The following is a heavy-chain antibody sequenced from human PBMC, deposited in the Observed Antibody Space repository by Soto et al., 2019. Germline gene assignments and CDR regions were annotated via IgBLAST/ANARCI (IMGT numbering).Heavy chain of an antibody. CDR3: ARGPSYFTMVRGVMGGMDV. CDR1: GFTFSDYY. CDR2: ISSSGSTI. D-gene: IGHD3-10*01. Sequence: QVQLVESGGGLVKPGGSLRLSFAASGFTFSDYYMSWIRQAPGKGLEWVSYISSSGSTIYYADSVKGRFTIYRDNAKNSLYLQMNSLRAEDTAVYYCARGPSYFTMVRGVMGGMDVWGQGTTVTVSS. V-gene: IGHV3-11*01. J-gene: IGHJ6*02.